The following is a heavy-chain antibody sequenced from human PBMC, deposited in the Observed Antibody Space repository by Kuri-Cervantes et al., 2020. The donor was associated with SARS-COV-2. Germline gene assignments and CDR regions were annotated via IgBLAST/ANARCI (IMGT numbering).Heavy chain of an antibody. V-gene: IGHV1-2*02. CDR3: ARVVRGRRITMIVAGYNWFDP. CDR1: GYTFTGYY. D-gene: IGHD3-22*01. Sequence: ASVNVSCKSSGYTFTGYYMHWVRQAPGQGLEWMGWINPNSGGTNYAQKFQGRVTMTRDTSISTAYMELSRLRSDDTAVYYCARVVRGRRITMIVAGYNWFDPWGQGTLVTVSS. CDR2: INPNSGGT. J-gene: IGHJ5*02.